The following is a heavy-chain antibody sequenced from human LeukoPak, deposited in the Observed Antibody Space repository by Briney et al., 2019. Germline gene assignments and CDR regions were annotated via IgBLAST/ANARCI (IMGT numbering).Heavy chain of an antibody. D-gene: IGHD5-12*01. J-gene: IGHJ4*02. CDR1: GGSFSGYY. CDR3: ARVAVPVEMATIGSYYLDY. Sequence: SETLSLTCAVYGGSFSGYYWSWIRQPPGKGLEWIGEINHSGSTNYNPSLKSRVTISVDTSKNQFSLKLSSVTAADTAVYYCARVAVPVEMATIGSYYLDYWGQGTLVTVSS. V-gene: IGHV4-34*01. CDR2: INHSGST.